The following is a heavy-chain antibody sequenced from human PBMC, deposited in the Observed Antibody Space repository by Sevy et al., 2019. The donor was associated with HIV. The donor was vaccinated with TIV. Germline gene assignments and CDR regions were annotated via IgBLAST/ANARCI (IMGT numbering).Heavy chain of an antibody. V-gene: IGHV3-7*03. D-gene: IGHD2-15*01. CDR2: RKQDGSEK. CDR3: ARDVAICSGGSCYSGFDY. J-gene: IGHJ4*02. CDR1: GFTFSSYW. Sequence: GGSLRLSCAASGFTFSSYWMSWVRRAPGKGLEWVATRKQDGSEKDYVDSVKGRFTISRDNAKNSLYLQMNSLRAEDTAVYYCARDVAICSGGSCYSGFDYWGQGTLVTVSS.